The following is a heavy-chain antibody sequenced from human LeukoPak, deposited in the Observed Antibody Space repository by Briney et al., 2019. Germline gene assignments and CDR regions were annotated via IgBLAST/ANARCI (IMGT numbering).Heavy chain of an antibody. CDR1: GGSISSGSYY. V-gene: IGHV4-61*02. J-gene: IGHJ6*03. CDR3: ARGGRYMSASWYRSVYYYMDV. D-gene: IGHD6-13*01. CDR2: IYTSGST. Sequence: SETLSLTCTVSGGSISSGSYYWSWIRQPAGKGLEWIGRIYTSGSTNYNPSLKSRVTISVDTSKNQFSLKLSSVTAADTAVYYCARGGRYMSASWYRSVYYYMDVWGNGTAVTVSS.